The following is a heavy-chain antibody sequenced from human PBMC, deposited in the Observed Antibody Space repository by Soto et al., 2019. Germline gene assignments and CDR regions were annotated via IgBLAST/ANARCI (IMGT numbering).Heavy chain of an antibody. D-gene: IGHD3-16*01. CDR1: GFTFSSYS. J-gene: IGHJ3*02. V-gene: IGHV3-23*01. Sequence: PGGSLRLTCAASGFTFSSYSMSWVRKAPGKGLEWVSHITASGGTTYYADSVKGRFTISRDSSRSTLYLQMNSLRSDDTAVYYCARVYLGPVWAMGAFDIWGQGTMVTVSS. CDR2: ITASGGTT. CDR3: ARVYLGPVWAMGAFDI.